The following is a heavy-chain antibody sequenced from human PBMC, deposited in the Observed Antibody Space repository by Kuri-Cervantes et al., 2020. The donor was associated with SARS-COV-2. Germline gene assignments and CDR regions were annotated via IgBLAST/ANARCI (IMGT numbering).Heavy chain of an antibody. CDR2: ISNSVSTI. J-gene: IGHJ4*02. Sequence: LSLTCAVYGGSFSGYYWSWIRQPPGKGLEWVSYISNSVSTIYYADSVKGRFTISRDNAKNSLYLQMNSLRAEDTAVYYCARDRQRPPITGYFDYWGQGTLVTVSS. V-gene: IGHV3-11*04. CDR3: ARDRQRPPITGYFDY. D-gene: IGHD5-24*01. CDR1: GGSFSGYY.